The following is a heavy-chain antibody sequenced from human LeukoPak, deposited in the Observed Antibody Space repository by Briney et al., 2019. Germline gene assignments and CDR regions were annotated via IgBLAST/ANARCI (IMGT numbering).Heavy chain of an antibody. CDR1: GYTFTSYG. J-gene: IGHJ4*02. Sequence: ASVKVSCKASGYTFTSYGISWVRQAPGQGLEWMGWISAYSGNTNYVEKFQGRVTMTTDTSTSTAYMELRSLRSDDTAVYYCARDIATIQHQDWGQGTLVTVSS. CDR3: ARDIATIQHQD. CDR2: ISAYSGNT. V-gene: IGHV1-18*01. D-gene: IGHD5-18*01.